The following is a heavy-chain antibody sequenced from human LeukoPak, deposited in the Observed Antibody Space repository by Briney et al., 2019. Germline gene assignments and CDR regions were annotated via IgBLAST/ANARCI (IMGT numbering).Heavy chain of an antibody. J-gene: IGHJ6*04. CDR2: ISSSGSTI. Sequence: GGSLRLSCAASGFTFSSYEMNWVRQAPGNGLEWVSYISSSGSTIYYADSVKGRFTISRDNARNSLYLQMNSLRAEDTAVYYCAELGITMIGGVWGKGTTVTISS. V-gene: IGHV3-48*03. CDR3: AELGITMIGGV. CDR1: GFTFSSYE. D-gene: IGHD3-10*02.